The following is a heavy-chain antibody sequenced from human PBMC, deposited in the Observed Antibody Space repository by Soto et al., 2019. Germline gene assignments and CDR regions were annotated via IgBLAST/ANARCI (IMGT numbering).Heavy chain of an antibody. Sequence: SETLSLTCTVSGASISVHSYYWTWIRQPPGKGLEWIGSSYYSGTTYFNPSLKSRATISVDTSKNQFSLRLTSVTAADTAIYYCTRRHNWNDNYFDPWGPGALVTVSS. CDR2: SYYSGTT. CDR3: TRRHNWNDNYFDP. CDR1: GASISVHSYY. V-gene: IGHV4-39*01. J-gene: IGHJ5*02. D-gene: IGHD1-20*01.